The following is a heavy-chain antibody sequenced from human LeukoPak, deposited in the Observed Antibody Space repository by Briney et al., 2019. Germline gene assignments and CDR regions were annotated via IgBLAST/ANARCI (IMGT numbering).Heavy chain of an antibody. CDR3: ASGRDGLHTFDY. V-gene: IGHV4-59*01. CDR1: GGSISSYY. CDR2: IYYSGST. J-gene: IGHJ4*02. Sequence: PSETLSLTCTVSGGSISSYYWSWIRQPPGKGLEWIGYIYYSGSTNYNPSLKSRVNISVDTSKNQFSLKLSSVSAADTAVYYCASGRDGLHTFDYWGQGTLVTVSS. D-gene: IGHD5-24*01.